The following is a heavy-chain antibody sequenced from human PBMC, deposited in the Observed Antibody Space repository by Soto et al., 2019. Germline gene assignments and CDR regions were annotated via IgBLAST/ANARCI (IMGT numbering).Heavy chain of an antibody. CDR1: GGSISTGVWY. D-gene: IGHD6-13*01. CDR3: ARVSAGGTRWFDS. V-gene: IGHV4-31*03. Sequence: SETLSLTCSVSGGSISTGVWYWSWVRDHPGKGLEWIGDIYYHGTTSYNPSLGSRVTISRDTSKNQVSLKVNSVTAADTAVYYCARVSAGGTRWFDSWGQGIRVTVSS. J-gene: IGHJ5*01. CDR2: IYYHGTT.